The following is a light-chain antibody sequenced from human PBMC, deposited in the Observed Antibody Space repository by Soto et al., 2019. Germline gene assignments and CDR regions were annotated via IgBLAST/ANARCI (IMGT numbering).Light chain of an antibody. J-gene: IGKJ1*01. CDR3: QQTLSFPPT. CDR2: TGS. CDR1: QAIDSW. Sequence: DIQMTHSPSSVSASVVDIFTITCRASQAIDSWLAWYQQKPGEAPKLLIFTGSLLHSGVPPRFSGSGSGTDFTLTISSLQPEDFATYYCQQTLSFPPTFGQGTKVDIK. V-gene: IGKV1-12*01.